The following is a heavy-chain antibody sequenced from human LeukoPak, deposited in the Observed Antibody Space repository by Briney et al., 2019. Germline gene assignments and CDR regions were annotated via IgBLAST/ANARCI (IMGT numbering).Heavy chain of an antibody. D-gene: IGHD3-3*01. CDR1: GGTFSSYA. CDR3: ARSLRFLDYFDY. J-gene: IGHJ4*02. Sequence: SVKVSCKASGGTFSSYAISWVRQAPGQGLEWMGRIIPILGIANYAQKFQGRVTITADESTSTAYMELSSLRPEDTAVYYCARSLRFLDYFDYWGQGTLVTVSS. V-gene: IGHV1-69*04. CDR2: IIPILGIA.